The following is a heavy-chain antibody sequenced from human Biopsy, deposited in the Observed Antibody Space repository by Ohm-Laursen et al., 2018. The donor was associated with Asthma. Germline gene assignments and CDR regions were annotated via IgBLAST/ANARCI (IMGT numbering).Heavy chain of an antibody. CDR3: ARIPRRSGSYFVDY. J-gene: IGHJ4*02. V-gene: IGHV4-31*03. Sequence: TLSLTCTVSGDSITSGGCCWNWIRQHPGKGLEWMGYIHHSGTSYFNPSLKSRVSFSRDTSKNQFSLRLSSVTAADTAMYYCARIPRRSGSYFVDYWGQGTLVTVSS. CDR1: GDSITSGGCC. CDR2: IHHSGTS. D-gene: IGHD3-22*01.